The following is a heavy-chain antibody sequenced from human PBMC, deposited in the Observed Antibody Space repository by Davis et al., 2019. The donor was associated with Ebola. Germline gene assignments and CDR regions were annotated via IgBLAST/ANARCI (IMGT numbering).Heavy chain of an antibody. CDR2: MNPNSGNT. CDR1: GYTFTSYD. Sequence: AASVKVPCKASGYTFTSYDINWVRQATGQGLEWMGWMNPNSGNTGYAQKFQGRVTMTRNTSINTAYMELSSLGSEDTAVYYCARRERWGQEDYWGQGTLVTVSS. J-gene: IGHJ4*02. D-gene: IGHD1-26*01. V-gene: IGHV1-8*01. CDR3: ARRERWGQEDY.